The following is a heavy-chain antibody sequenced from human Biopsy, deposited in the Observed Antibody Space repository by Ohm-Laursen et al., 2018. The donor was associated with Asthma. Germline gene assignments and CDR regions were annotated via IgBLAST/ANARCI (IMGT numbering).Heavy chain of an antibody. D-gene: IGHD3-3*01. CDR3: AKRRGYSDLTDFDH. Sequence: SLRLSCTASGFVFSSHAMHWVRQAPGKGLEWVAVVSYDGGVVHYADSMKGRFTISRDNAKSTLYLQLNRLRTDDTAVYFCAKRRGYSDLTDFDHWGQGTLVTVSS. CDR2: VSYDGGVV. CDR1: GFVFSSHA. J-gene: IGHJ4*02. V-gene: IGHV3-30-3*02.